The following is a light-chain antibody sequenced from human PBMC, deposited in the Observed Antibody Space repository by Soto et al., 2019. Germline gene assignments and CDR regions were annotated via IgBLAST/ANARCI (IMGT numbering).Light chain of an antibody. CDR2: GAS. Sequence: EIVLTQSPGTLSLSPGERATLSCRASQSVSSSYLAWYQQKPGQAPRLLIYGASSRATGIPDRFSGRGSGTDFTLTISRLEPEDFAVSYCQQYGSSVWGTFGQGTKLEIK. J-gene: IGKJ2*01. V-gene: IGKV3-20*01. CDR3: QQYGSSVWGT. CDR1: QSVSSSY.